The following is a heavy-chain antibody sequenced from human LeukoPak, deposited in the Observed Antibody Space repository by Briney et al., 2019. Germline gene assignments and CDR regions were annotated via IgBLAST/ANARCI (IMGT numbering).Heavy chain of an antibody. V-gene: IGHV3-30*18. D-gene: IGHD1-20*01. CDR2: ISYDGSSK. J-gene: IGHJ4*02. CDR3: AKDTKYTWNYVNY. CDR1: GFTFSSYG. Sequence: GGSLRLSCAASGFTFSSYGMHWVRQAPGKGLEWVAVISYDGSSKYYADSVKGRFAISRDNSKNTLYLQMKSLRAEDTAVYYCAKDTKYTWNYVNYWGQGTLVTVSS.